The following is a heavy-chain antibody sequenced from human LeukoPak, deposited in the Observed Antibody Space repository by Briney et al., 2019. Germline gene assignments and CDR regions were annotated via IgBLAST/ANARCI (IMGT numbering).Heavy chain of an antibody. D-gene: IGHD6-6*01. V-gene: IGHV4-59*01. CDR3: ARGGSSQYFQH. Sequence: PSETLSLTCTVSGGSISSYYWSWIRQPPGKGLEWIGYIYYSGSTNYNPPLKSRLTISVDTAKSQFSLKLSSVTAADTAVYYCARGGSSQYFQHWGQGTLVTVSS. CDR2: IYYSGST. J-gene: IGHJ1*01. CDR1: GGSISSYY.